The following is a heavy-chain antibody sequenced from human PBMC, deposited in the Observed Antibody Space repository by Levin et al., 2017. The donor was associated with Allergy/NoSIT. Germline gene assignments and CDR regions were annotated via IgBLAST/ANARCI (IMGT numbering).Heavy chain of an antibody. V-gene: IGHV5-51*01. Sequence: GESLKISCKGSGYSFTSYWIGWVRQMPGKGLEWMGIIYPGDSDTRYSPSFQGQVTISADKSISTAYLQWSSLKASDTAMYYCARRLRSAGPNRYNNQSKYRAVAFDIWGQGTMVTVSS. CDR2: IYPGDSDT. CDR1: GYSFTSYW. J-gene: IGHJ3*02. D-gene: IGHD3-10*01. CDR3: ARRLRSAGPNRYNNQSKYRAVAFDI.